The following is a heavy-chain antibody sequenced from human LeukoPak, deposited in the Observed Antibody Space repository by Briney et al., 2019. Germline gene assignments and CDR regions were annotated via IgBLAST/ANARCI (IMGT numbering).Heavy chain of an antibody. CDR3: ARGGGAVVVPAALDY. CDR2: IYYSGST. CDR1: GGSISSYY. V-gene: IGHV4-59*01. J-gene: IGHJ4*02. Sequence: PSETLSLTCTVSGGSISSYYWSWIRQPPGKRLEWIGYIYYSGSTNYNPSLKSRVTISVDTSKNQFSLKLSSVTAADTAVYYCARGGGAVVVPAALDYWGQGTLVAVSS. D-gene: IGHD2-2*01.